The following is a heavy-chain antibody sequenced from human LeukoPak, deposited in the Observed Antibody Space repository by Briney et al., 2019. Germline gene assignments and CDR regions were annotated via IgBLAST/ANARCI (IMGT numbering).Heavy chain of an antibody. CDR2: INPSGIST. CDR1: GYIFTNHY. V-gene: IGHV1-46*01. CDR3: ARTNWNDERQFDY. Sequence: ASVKVSCKSSGYIFTNHYMHWVRQAPGQGLEWMGLINPSGISTLYAEKFRGRIIMTRDMSTATDYMELSSLRSEDTAVYYCARTNWNDERQFDYWGQGTLVTVSS. J-gene: IGHJ4*02. D-gene: IGHD1-1*01.